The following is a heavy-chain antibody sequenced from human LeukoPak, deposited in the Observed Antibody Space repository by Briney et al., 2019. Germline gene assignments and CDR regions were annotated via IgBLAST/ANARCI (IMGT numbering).Heavy chain of an antibody. D-gene: IGHD3-22*01. V-gene: IGHV3-21*01. CDR2: LGTRSTSI. CDR1: GFTFSGYS. CDR3: AREVSEGFDF. J-gene: IGHJ4*02. Sequence: PGGSLRLSCTASGFTFSGYSMNWIRQAPGKGLEWVSFLGTRSTSIYHAGSVKGRFAISRDNAKNSLYLQMNSLRAEDTAVYYCAREVSEGFDFWGQGTLVTVSS.